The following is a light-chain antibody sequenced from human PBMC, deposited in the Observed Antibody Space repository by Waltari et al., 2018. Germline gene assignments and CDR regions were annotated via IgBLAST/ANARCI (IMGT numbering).Light chain of an antibody. CDR1: QRVLYSSNNKNY. J-gene: IGKJ4*01. CDR3: QQSYSIPLT. Sequence: DIVMTQSPDSLAVSLGERATINCKSSQRVLYSSNNKNYLSWYQQKPGQPPKLLIYWASTRESGVPDRFSGSGSGTDFTLTISSLQAEDVAVYYCQQSYSIPLTFGGGTKVEIK. CDR2: WAS. V-gene: IGKV4-1*01.